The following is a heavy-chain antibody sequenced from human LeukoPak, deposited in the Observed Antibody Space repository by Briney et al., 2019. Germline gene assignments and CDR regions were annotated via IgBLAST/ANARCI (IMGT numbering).Heavy chain of an antibody. CDR3: AKHAGNAVAGRYSDY. CDR2: ISAGVINT. V-gene: IGHV3-23*01. J-gene: IGHJ4*02. CDR1: GFTFSSYA. Sequence: GGSLRLSCAASGFTFSSYAMSWVRQAPGKGLEWVSAISAGVINTYYADSVKGRFTISRDSSKNTLFLQMNSLRAEDTAIYYCAKHAGNAVAGRYSDYWGQGTLVTVSS. D-gene: IGHD1-1*01.